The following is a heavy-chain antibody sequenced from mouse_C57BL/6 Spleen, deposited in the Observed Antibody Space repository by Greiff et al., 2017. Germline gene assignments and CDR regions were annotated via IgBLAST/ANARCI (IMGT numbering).Heavy chain of an antibody. D-gene: IGHD1-1*01. Sequence: EVKLQESGPGLVKPSQSLSLTCSVTGYSITSGYYWNWIRQFPGNQLYWMGYISYVGSNNYNPSLKNRISFTRDTSTTQFFLKLKTVTTEETATYYWARDRDYDGRSYYWYFDVWGTGTTVTVAS. CDR3: ARDRDYDGRSYYWYFDV. CDR1: GYSITSGYY. V-gene: IGHV3-6*01. CDR2: ISYVGSN. J-gene: IGHJ1*03.